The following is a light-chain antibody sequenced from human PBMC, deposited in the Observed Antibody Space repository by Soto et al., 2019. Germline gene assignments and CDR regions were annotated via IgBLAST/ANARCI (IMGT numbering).Light chain of an antibody. Sequence: EMVLTQSPATLSLSPGERATLSCRASHSVSRYLAWYQQKPGQAPRLLIYDASNRATGIPARFSGSGSGTDFTLTISSLEPEDFAVYYCQQRSNWPPITFGQGTRLEIK. J-gene: IGKJ5*01. CDR1: HSVSRY. V-gene: IGKV3-11*01. CDR3: QQRSNWPPIT. CDR2: DAS.